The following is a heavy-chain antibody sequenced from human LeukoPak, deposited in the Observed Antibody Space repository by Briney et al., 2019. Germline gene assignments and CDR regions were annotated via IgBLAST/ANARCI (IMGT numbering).Heavy chain of an antibody. J-gene: IGHJ4*02. CDR1: GFTFSSYA. CDR3: ARSFSIAAAYFDY. CDR2: ISYDGSNK. V-gene: IGHV3-30-3*01. Sequence: GGSLRLSCAASGFTFSSYAMHWVRQAPGKGLEWVAVISYDGSNKYYADSVKGRFTISRDNSKNTLYLQMNSLRAEDTAVYYCARSFSIAAAYFDYWGQGTLVTVSS. D-gene: IGHD6-13*01.